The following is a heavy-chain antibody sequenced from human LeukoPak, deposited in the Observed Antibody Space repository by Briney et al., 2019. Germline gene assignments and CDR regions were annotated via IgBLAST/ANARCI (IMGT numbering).Heavy chain of an antibody. D-gene: IGHD2-21*02. V-gene: IGHV4-39*07. J-gene: IGHJ4*02. Sequence: SETLSLTCTVSGGSISSSSYYWGWIRQPPGKGLEWIGSIYYSGSTYYNPSLKSRVTISVDTSKNQFSLKLSSVTAADTAVYYCARVRVTASIDYWGQGTLVTVSS. CDR2: IYYSGST. CDR1: GGSISSSSYY. CDR3: ARVRVTASIDY.